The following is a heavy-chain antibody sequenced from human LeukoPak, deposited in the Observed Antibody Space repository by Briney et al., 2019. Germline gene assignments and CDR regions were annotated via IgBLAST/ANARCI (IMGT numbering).Heavy chain of an antibody. V-gene: IGHV3-74*01. Sequence: QPGGSLRLSCAGSGFSFNNYWMHWVRQAPGKGLVWVSRIHSDGRVTTYADSVKGRFTISKDSARNTLYLQMNTLGVEDTAVYYCARAQDTYNSLYFDYWGQGALVTVPS. CDR1: GFSFNNYW. D-gene: IGHD5-24*01. CDR2: IHSDGRVT. J-gene: IGHJ4*02. CDR3: ARAQDTYNSLYFDY.